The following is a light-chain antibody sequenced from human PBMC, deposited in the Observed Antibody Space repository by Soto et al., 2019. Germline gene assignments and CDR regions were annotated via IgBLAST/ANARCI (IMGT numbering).Light chain of an antibody. J-gene: IGKJ4*01. CDR1: QSLLYRSTNKNY. CDR2: WAS. V-gene: IGKV4-1*01. CDR3: QRYYNTPLT. Sequence: DILMTQSPKSLTVSVGERATINCKSSQSLLYRSTNKNYLAWYQQKPGQPTKLLIYWASTRESGVPDRFSGSGSGTDFTLTISNVQAEDVAVYYCQRYYNTPLTFGGGTKVEIK.